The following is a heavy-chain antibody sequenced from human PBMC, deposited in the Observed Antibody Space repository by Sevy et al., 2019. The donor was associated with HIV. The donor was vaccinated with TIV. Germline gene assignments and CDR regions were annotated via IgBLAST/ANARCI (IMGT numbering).Heavy chain of an antibody. CDR1: GGTLNNYG. D-gene: IGHD2-21*02. V-gene: IGHV1-69*10. J-gene: IGHJ4*02. CDR2: IIPSVGIA. CDR3: ASVRPCGGDCYFFDT. Sequence: GPSVKVSCKASGGTLNNYGMNWVRQALGQGLEWMGGIIPSVGIASYAQKIKGRAAISADTSTSTLYLEVGRLRSDDTAVYFCASVRPCGGDCYFFDTWGQGTLVTVSS.